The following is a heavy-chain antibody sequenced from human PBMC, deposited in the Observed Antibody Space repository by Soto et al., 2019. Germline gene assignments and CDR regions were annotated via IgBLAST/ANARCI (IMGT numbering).Heavy chain of an antibody. Sequence: GASVKVSCKASGGTFSSYTISWVRQAPGQGLEWMGRIIPILGIANYAQKFQGRVTITADKSTSTAYMELSSLRFEDTAVYYCAAKLYSSGGGHWGQGTLVTVSS. CDR2: IIPILGIA. CDR3: AAKLYSSGGGH. V-gene: IGHV1-69*02. D-gene: IGHD6-19*01. J-gene: IGHJ4*02. CDR1: GGTFSSYT.